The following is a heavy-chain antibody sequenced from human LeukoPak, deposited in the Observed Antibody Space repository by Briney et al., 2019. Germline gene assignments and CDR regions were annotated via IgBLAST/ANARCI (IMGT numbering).Heavy chain of an antibody. D-gene: IGHD1-14*01. Sequence: SQTLSLTCTVSGGSISSGDYYWSWIRQPPGKGLEWIGEINHSGSTNYNPSLKRRVTISVDTSKNQFSLKLSSVTAADTAVYYCATTPNPNHFDYWGQGALVTVSS. CDR1: GGSISSGDYY. CDR2: INHSGST. V-gene: IGHV4-30-4*01. CDR3: ATTPNPNHFDY. J-gene: IGHJ4*02.